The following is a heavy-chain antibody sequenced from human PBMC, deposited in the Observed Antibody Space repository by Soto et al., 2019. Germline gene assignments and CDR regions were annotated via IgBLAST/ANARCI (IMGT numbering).Heavy chain of an antibody. CDR2: INSDGSST. J-gene: IGHJ4*02. Sequence: GGSLRLSCAASGFTFSSYWMHWVRQAPGKGLVWVSRINSDGSSTSYADSVKGRFTISRDNAKNTLYLQMNSLRAEDTAVYYCARGYDSSGPADYWGQGTLVTVSS. D-gene: IGHD3-22*01. CDR1: GFTFSSYW. V-gene: IGHV3-74*01. CDR3: ARGYDSSGPADY.